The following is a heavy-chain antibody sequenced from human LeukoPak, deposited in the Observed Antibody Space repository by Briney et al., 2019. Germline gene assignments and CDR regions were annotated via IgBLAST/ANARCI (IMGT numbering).Heavy chain of an antibody. CDR1: GDGVSSNSAA. J-gene: IGHJ2*01. V-gene: IGHV6-1*01. CDR3: ARDLGDYVSWYFDL. Sequence: SQTLSLTCAISGDGVSSNSAAWNWIRQSPSRGLEWLGRTYYRSKWYNDYAVSVKSRITINPDTSKNQFSLQLNSVTPKDTAVYYCARDLGDYVSWYFDLWGRGTLVTVSS. CDR2: TYYRSKWYN. D-gene: IGHD4-17*01.